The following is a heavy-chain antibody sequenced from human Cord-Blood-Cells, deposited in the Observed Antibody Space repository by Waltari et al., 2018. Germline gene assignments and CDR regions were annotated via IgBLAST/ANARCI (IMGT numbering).Heavy chain of an antibody. CDR1: VGSFSGSY. CDR2: INHSRST. V-gene: IGHV4-34*01. J-gene: IGHJ4*02. D-gene: IGHD6-19*01. Sequence: VQLQQWGAGLLKPSETLSLTCAVLVGSFSGSYWSWLRQPPGKGLEWIGEINHSRSTNYNPSLKSRVTISVYTSKNQFSLKLSSVTAADTAVYYCARVGRYSSGWYTGGSDYWGQGTLVTVSS. CDR3: ARVGRYSSGWYTGGSDY.